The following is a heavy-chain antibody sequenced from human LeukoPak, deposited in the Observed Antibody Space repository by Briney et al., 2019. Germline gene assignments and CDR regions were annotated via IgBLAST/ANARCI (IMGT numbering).Heavy chain of an antibody. CDR1: GFTFSNYA. Sequence: SGGSLRLSCIASGFTFSNYAIHWVRQAPGKGLEWVAVISYDGSNKYYADSVKGRSTISRDNSKNTLYLQMDSLRAEDTAVYYCVKARPDTSGYFYEDWGQGTLVTVSS. D-gene: IGHD3-22*01. CDR2: ISYDGSNK. V-gene: IGHV3-30*04. J-gene: IGHJ4*02. CDR3: VKARPDTSGYFYED.